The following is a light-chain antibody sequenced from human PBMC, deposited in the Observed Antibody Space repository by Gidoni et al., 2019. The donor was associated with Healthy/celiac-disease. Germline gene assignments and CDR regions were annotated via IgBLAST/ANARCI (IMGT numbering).Light chain of an antibody. V-gene: IGKV3-11*01. CDR2: DAS. CDR1: QSVSSY. Sequence: EIVLTHSPATLSLSPGERATLSCRASQSVSSYFAWYQQKPGQAPRLLIYDASNRATGIPARFSGSGSGTDFTLTISSLEPEDFAVYYCQQRSNWPLTFGGGTKVEIK. CDR3: QQRSNWPLT. J-gene: IGKJ4*01.